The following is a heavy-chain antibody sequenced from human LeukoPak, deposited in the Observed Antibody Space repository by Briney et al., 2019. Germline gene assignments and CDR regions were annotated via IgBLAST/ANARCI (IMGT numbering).Heavy chain of an antibody. J-gene: IGHJ4*02. CDR3: ARDLDRRKVGGVKY. V-gene: IGHV3-30*04. D-gene: IGHD3-3*01. Sequence: PGGSLRLSCAASGFTFSSYAMHWVSQAPGKGLEWVAVISYDGSNKYYADSVKGRFTISRDNSKNTLYLQMNSLRAEDTAVYYCARDLDRRKVGGVKYWGQGTLVTVSS. CDR2: ISYDGSNK. CDR1: GFTFSSYA.